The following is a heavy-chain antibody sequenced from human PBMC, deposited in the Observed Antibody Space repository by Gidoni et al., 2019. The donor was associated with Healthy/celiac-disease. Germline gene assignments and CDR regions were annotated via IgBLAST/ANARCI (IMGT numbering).Heavy chain of an antibody. CDR2: IYYRGST. D-gene: IGHD2-15*01. CDR1: VGSISSGGYY. V-gene: IGHV4-31*03. CDR3: ARGYCSGGSCSGFYGMDV. Sequence: QVQLQESGPGLVKPSQTLSLTCTVSVGSISSGGYYWSWIRQHPGKGLEWIGYIYYRGSTYYNPSLKSRVTISVDTSKNQFSLKLSSVTAADTAVYYCARGYCSGGSCSGFYGMDVWGQGTTVTVSS. J-gene: IGHJ6*02.